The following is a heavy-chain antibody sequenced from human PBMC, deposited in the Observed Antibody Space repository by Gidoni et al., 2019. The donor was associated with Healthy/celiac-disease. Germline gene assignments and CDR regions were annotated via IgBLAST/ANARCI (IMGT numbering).Heavy chain of an antibody. CDR3: ARDPSGWYRD. D-gene: IGHD6-19*01. CDR2: ISSSSSYI. V-gene: IGHV3-21*01. CDR1: GFTFSSYS. J-gene: IGHJ4*02. Sequence: EVQLVESGGGLVKPGGSLRLSCAASGFTFSSYSMNWVRQAPGKGLEWVSSISSSSSYIYDADSVKGRFTISRDNAKNSLYLQMNSLRAEDTAVYYCARDPSGWYRDWGQGTLVTVSS.